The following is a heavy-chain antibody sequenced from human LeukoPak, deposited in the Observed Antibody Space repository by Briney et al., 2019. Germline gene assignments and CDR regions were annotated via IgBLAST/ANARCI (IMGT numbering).Heavy chain of an antibody. Sequence: ASVKVSCKASGYPFTSYDINWVRQATGQGLEWMGWMNPNSGNTGYAQKFQGRVTMTRNTSISTAYMELSSLRSEDTAVYYCARGRGVKWELRGGFDYWGQGTLVTVSS. J-gene: IGHJ4*02. CDR3: ARGRGVKWELRGGFDY. V-gene: IGHV1-8*01. CDR1: GYPFTSYD. D-gene: IGHD1-26*01. CDR2: MNPNSGNT.